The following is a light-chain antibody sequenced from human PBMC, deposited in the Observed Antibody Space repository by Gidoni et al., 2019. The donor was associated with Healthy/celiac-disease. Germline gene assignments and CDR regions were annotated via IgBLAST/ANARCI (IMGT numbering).Light chain of an antibody. Sequence: DIQMTQSPSSLSASVGDRVTITFQTSQDISNYLNWYQQKPGKAPKLLIYDASNLETGVPARFSGSGSGTDFTFTISSLQPEDIATYYCQQYDNLLYTFXQXTKLEIK. V-gene: IGKV1-33*01. CDR2: DAS. CDR1: QDISNY. CDR3: QQYDNLLYT. J-gene: IGKJ2*01.